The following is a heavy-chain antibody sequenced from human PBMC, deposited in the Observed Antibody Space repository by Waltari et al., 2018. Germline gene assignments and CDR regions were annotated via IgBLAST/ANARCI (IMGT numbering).Heavy chain of an antibody. CDR3: ARVGCTNGVCYPRVWGMDV. CDR2: INPNSGGT. D-gene: IGHD2-8*01. V-gene: IGHV1-2*06. J-gene: IGHJ6*02. Sequence: QVQLVQSGAEVKKPGASVKVSCKASGYTFTGYYMHWVRQAPGQGLEWMGRINPNSGGTNYAQKFQGRVTMTRDTSISTAYMELSRLRSDDTAVYYCARVGCTNGVCYPRVWGMDVWGQGTTVTVSS. CDR1: GYTFTGYY.